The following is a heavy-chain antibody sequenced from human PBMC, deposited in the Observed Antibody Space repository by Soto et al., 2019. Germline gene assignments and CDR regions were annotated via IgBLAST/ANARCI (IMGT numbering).Heavy chain of an antibody. V-gene: IGHV3-30*18. CDR1: GFTFGRNG. D-gene: IGHD1-7*01. CDR3: AKDRDRTWSLDY. Sequence: PGGSLRLSCAASGFTFGRNGMHWVRQAPGKGLEWVAVLSFDGRIEHYADSVKGRFKIFRDNPKNTLYLQMDTLRPDDTALYYCAKDRDRTWSLDYWGQGALVTVSS. CDR2: LSFDGRIE. J-gene: IGHJ4*02.